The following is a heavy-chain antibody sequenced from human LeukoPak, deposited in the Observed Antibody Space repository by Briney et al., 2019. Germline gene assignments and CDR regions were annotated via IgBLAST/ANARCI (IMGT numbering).Heavy chain of an antibody. J-gene: IGHJ4*02. D-gene: IGHD3-10*01. Sequence: PGGSLRLSCAASGFTFSSYAMHWVRQAPGKGLEYVSAISSNGGSTYYANSVKGRFTISRDNSKNTLYLQMGSLRAEDMAVYYCARPRNGFGELLYDPSFDYWGQGTLVTVSS. CDR1: GFTFSSYA. V-gene: IGHV3-64*01. CDR2: ISSNGGST. CDR3: ARPRNGFGELLYDPSFDY.